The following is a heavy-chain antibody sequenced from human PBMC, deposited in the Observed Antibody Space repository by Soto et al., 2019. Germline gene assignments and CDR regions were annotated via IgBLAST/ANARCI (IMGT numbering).Heavy chain of an antibody. D-gene: IGHD3-22*01. Sequence: EVQLVESGGDLVQPGGSLRLSCAASGFTVSGNYMSWVRQAPGKGLEWVSSIYSGGNTYYADSVKDRFTISRDNSKNTLYLQMNGLTAEDSAVYYCARGGGGYCFDCWGQGSLVTVSS. CDR1: GFTVSGNY. CDR2: IYSGGNT. CDR3: ARGGGGYCFDC. V-gene: IGHV3-66*01. J-gene: IGHJ4*02.